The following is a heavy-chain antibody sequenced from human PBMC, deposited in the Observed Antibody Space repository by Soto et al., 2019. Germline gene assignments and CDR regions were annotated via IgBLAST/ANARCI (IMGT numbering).Heavy chain of an antibody. CDR3: ARVRRITIFGVVTPFDY. Sequence: QVQLQQWGAGLLKPSETLSLTCAVYGGSFSGYYWSWIRQPPGKGLEWFGESNHSGSTNYNPSLKRRVTTSVATSKNQFSLKVSSVTAADTAVYYCARVRRITIFGVVTPFDYWGQGTLVTVSS. V-gene: IGHV4-34*01. CDR2: SNHSGST. J-gene: IGHJ4*02. CDR1: GGSFSGYY. D-gene: IGHD3-3*01.